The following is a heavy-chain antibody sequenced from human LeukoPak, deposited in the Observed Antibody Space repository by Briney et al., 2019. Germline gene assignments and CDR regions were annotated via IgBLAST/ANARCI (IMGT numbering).Heavy chain of an antibody. J-gene: IGHJ4*02. V-gene: IGHV4-31*03. CDR3: ARGFFQYFDY. D-gene: IGHD3-3*01. Sequence: SETLSLTCTVFGGSISSGGYYWSWIRQHPGKGLEWIGYIYYSGSTYYNPSLKSRVTISVDTSKNQFSLKLSSVTAADTAVYYCARGFFQYFDYWGQGTLVTVSS. CDR2: IYYSGST. CDR1: GGSISSGGYY.